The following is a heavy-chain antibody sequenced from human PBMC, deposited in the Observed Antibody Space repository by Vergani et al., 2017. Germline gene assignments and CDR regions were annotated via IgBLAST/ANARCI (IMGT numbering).Heavy chain of an antibody. V-gene: IGHV3-30*18. D-gene: IGHD1-26*01. CDR2: ISYNGGNQ. Sequence: QVQLVESGGNLVQPGRSLRLSCAAAGFKFSKFGMHWVRQVPGKGLEWVAFISYNGGNQYYADSVKGRFTISRDNSKDTLFLQMNGLRPEDTGTYFCAKKGGSLYYYGVDGWGQGTTITVSS. CDR1: GFKFSKFG. CDR3: AKKGGSLYYYGVDG. J-gene: IGHJ6*02.